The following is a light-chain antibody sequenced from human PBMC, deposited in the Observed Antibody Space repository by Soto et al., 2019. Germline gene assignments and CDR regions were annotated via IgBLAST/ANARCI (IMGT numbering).Light chain of an antibody. Sequence: DIQMTQSPSSLSASVGDRVTITCRASQNISSHLSWYQQKPGKAPKLLIYATSSLESGVPSRFSGSGSGTDFTLSISSLQPEDFATYHCQQSYGDPWTFGQGTKVEIK. V-gene: IGKV1-39*01. CDR2: ATS. J-gene: IGKJ1*01. CDR1: QNISSH. CDR3: QQSYGDPWT.